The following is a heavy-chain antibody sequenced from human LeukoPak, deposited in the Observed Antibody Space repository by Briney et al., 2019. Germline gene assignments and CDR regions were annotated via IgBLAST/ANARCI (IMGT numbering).Heavy chain of an antibody. Sequence: PGGTLRLSCAASGFTLSSYGMSWVRQAPGKGLEWVSAISGSGGSTYYADSVQGRFTISRDNSKNTLYLQMNSLRAEDTAVYYCAKDHLHSSNWSEGSFDYWGQGTLVTVSS. CDR1: GFTLSSYG. J-gene: IGHJ4*02. CDR2: ISGSGGST. V-gene: IGHV3-23*01. D-gene: IGHD6-13*01. CDR3: AKDHLHSSNWSEGSFDY.